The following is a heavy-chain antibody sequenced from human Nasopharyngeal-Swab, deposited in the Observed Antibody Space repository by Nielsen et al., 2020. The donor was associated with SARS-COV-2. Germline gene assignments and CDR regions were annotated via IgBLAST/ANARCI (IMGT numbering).Heavy chain of an antibody. J-gene: IGHJ6*04. CDR2: IIPILGIA. V-gene: IGHV1-69*04. CDR1: GGTFSSYA. CDR3: ARVIVVVPAAHDDYYYYYVMDV. D-gene: IGHD2-2*01. Sequence: SVKVSCKASGGTFSSYAISWVRQAPGQGLEWMGRIIPILGIANYAQKFQGRVTITADKSTSTAYMELSSLRSEDTAVYYCARVIVVVPAAHDDYYYYYVMDVWSKGTTVTVSS.